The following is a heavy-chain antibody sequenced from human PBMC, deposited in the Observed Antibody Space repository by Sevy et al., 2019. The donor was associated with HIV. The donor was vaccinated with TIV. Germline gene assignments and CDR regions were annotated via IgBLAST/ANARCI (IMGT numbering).Heavy chain of an antibody. D-gene: IGHD3-10*01. CDR2: ISGSGSTT. Sequence: GGSLRLSCAASGFTFSSSAMSWVRQAPGKGLEWVSGISGSGSTTYYTNSVKGRFTISRDNSKNMLYLQMNSLRAEDTAVYYCVKVAGSGTYYSGDFDYWGQGTLVTVSS. CDR3: VKVAGSGTYYSGDFDY. V-gene: IGHV3-23*01. J-gene: IGHJ4*02. CDR1: GFTFSSSA.